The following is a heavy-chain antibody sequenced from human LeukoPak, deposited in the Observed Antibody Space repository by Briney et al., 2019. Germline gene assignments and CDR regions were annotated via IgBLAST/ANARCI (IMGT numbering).Heavy chain of an antibody. Sequence: GGSLRLSCAASGFTFSNHAMSWVRQAPGKGPEWVAVISGSGGSTYYADSVKGRFTISRDNSKNTLYLQMNSLRAEDTAVYYCARDGGYDFWSGYYQDYWGQGTLVTVSS. D-gene: IGHD3-3*01. J-gene: IGHJ4*02. V-gene: IGHV3-23*01. CDR1: GFTFSNHA. CDR3: ARDGGYDFWSGYYQDY. CDR2: ISGSGGST.